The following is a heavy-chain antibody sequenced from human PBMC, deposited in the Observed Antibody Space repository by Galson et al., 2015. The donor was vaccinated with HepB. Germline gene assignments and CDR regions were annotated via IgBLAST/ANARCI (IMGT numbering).Heavy chain of an antibody. V-gene: IGHV3-33*01. CDR3: ARVSEGSSWLYYYYYYYMDV. J-gene: IGHJ6*03. CDR2: IWYDGSNK. CDR1: GFTFSSYG. Sequence: SLRLSCAASGFTFSSYGMHWVRQAPGKGLEWVAVIWYDGSNKYYADSVKGRFTISRDNSKNTLYLQMNSLRAEDTAVYYCARVSEGSSWLYYYYYYYMDVWGKGTTVTVSS. D-gene: IGHD6-13*01.